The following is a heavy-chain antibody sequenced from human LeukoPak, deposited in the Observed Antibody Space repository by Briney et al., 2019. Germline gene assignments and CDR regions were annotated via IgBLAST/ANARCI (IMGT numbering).Heavy chain of an antibody. CDR2: INHSGST. J-gene: IGHJ4*02. D-gene: IGHD3-22*01. V-gene: IGHV4-34*01. CDR3: ARHRSAWLDYYDSSGYYFDY. CDR1: GGSFSGYY. Sequence: SETLSLTCAVYGGSFSGYYWSWIRHPPGKGLEWIGEINHSGSTNYNPSLKSRVTISVATSKYQFSLKLSSVTAAGTAVYYCARHRSAWLDYYDSSGYYFDYWGQGTLVSVSS.